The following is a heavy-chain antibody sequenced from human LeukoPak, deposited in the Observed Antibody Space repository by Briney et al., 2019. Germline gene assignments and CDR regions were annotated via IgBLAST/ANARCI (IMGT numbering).Heavy chain of an antibody. V-gene: IGHV5-51*01. CDR2: IYPGDSDT. D-gene: IGHD3-22*01. CDR3: ARQGLLNYDSSGYYSAFDI. CDR1: GYSFTSYW. Sequence: GDSLKISCKGSGYSFTSYWIAWVRQMPGKGLEWMGIIYPGDSDTRYSPSFQGQVTISADKSISTAYLQWSSLRASDSAIYYCARQGLLNYDSSGYYSAFDIWGQGTMVTVSS. J-gene: IGHJ3*02.